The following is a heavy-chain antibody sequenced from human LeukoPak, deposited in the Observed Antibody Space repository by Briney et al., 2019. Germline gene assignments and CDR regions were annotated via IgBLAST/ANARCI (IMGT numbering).Heavy chain of an antibody. V-gene: IGHV3-23*01. CDR1: GFTFSSYA. Sequence: HPGGSVRLSCAASGFTFSSYAMSWVRQAPGKGLEWISAISGSGGSTYYADSVKGRFTISRDNSKNTLYLQMNSLRAEDTAVYYCAKVMPLYQLQWGLYDYWGQGTLVTVSS. J-gene: IGHJ4*02. D-gene: IGHD2-2*01. CDR2: ISGSGGST. CDR3: AKVMPLYQLQWGLYDY.